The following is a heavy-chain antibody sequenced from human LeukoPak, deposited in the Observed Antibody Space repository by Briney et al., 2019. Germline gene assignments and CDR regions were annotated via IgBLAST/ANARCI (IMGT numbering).Heavy chain of an antibody. V-gene: IGHV3-9*01. CDR1: GFTFDDYA. CDR3: AKDLSGMPRKAFDF. J-gene: IGHJ3*01. CDR2: ISWNSGSI. D-gene: IGHD2-2*01. Sequence: GRSLRLSCAASGFTFDDYAMHWVRHAPGKGLEWVSGISWNSGSIGYADSVKGRFTISRDNAKNSLYLQMNSLRAEDTALYYCAKDLSGMPRKAFDFWGQGTMVTVSS.